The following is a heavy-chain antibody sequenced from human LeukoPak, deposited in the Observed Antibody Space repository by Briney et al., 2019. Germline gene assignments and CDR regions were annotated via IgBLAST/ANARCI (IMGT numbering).Heavy chain of an antibody. CDR2: ISSSSSYI. D-gene: IGHD5-12*01. J-gene: IGHJ4*02. CDR1: GFTFSSYT. CDR3: ARALSGYGEY. Sequence: PGGSLRLSCAASGFTFSSYTMNWVRQAPGKGLEWVSSISSSSSYIYYADSVKGRFTISRDNAKNSLYLQMNSLRAEDTAVYYCARALSGYGEYWGQGTLVTVSS. V-gene: IGHV3-21*01.